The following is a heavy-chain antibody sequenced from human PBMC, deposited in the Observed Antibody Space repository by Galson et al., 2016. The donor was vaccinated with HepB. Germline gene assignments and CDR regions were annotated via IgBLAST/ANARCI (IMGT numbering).Heavy chain of an antibody. CDR1: GDSVSSNSAA. J-gene: IGHJ4*02. CDR2: TYFRAKWYN. D-gene: IGHD6-19*01. CDR3: AREYSTGYYERFLAKRARRGFDY. V-gene: IGHV6-1*01. Sequence: CAISGDSVSSNSAACNWIRQSPPTGLEWLGRTYFRAKWYNDYSVSVKSRITINVDTSKNQFSLQLNSVTPEDTAVYYCAREYSTGYYERFLAKRARRGFDYWGQGTLVTVSS.